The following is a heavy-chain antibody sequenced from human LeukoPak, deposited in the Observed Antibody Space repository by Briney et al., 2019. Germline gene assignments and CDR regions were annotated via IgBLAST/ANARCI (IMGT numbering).Heavy chain of an antibody. J-gene: IGHJ2*01. Sequence: ASVKVSCKASGYTFTGYYMHWVRQAPGQGLEWMGWINPNSGGTNYAQKFQGRVTMTRDTSISTAYMELSRLRSDDTAVYYCARDLSDCSGGSCYHWYFDLWGRGTLVTVSS. CDR1: GYTFTGYY. D-gene: IGHD2-15*01. CDR2: INPNSGGT. CDR3: ARDLSDCSGGSCYHWYFDL. V-gene: IGHV1-2*02.